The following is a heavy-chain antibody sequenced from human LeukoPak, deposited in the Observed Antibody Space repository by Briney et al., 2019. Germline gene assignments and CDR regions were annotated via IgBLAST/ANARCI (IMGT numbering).Heavy chain of an antibody. V-gene: IGHV1-69*04. CDR1: GGTFSSYA. CDR2: IIPILGIA. D-gene: IGHD1-26*01. J-gene: IGHJ4*02. Sequence: SVKVSCKASGGTFSSYAISWVRHAPGQGLEWMGRIIPILGIANYAQKFQGRVTITADKSTSTAYMELSSVRSEDTAVYHCARTYDGYSGSSSDLDYWGKGTLVTVSS. CDR3: ARTYDGYSGSSSDLDY.